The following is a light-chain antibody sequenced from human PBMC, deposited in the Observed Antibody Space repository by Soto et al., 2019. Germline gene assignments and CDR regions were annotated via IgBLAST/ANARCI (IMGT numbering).Light chain of an antibody. CDR2: AAS. V-gene: IGKV1-12*01. CDR3: QQTNTFPLS. CDR1: QGISTW. Sequence: DIQMNKSPSFVSASVGDRVTITGRARQGISTWLAWYQQKPGKAPNLLIYAASNLKNGVPSRFSGSGYGTDITLAISSLQPEDFATYYCQQTNTFPLSCGPGTKVDVK. J-gene: IGKJ3*01.